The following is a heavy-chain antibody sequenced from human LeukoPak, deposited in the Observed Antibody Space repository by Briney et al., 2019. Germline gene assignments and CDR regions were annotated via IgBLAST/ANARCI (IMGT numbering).Heavy chain of an antibody. D-gene: IGHD6-25*01. CDR3: ARDSGNWFDP. CDR1: GYTFTGYY. CDR2: INPNSGGT. V-gene: IGHV1-2*02. J-gene: IGHJ5*02. Sequence: ASVKVSCKASGYTFTGYYMHWVRQAPGQGLEWMGWINPNSGGTNYAQKFQGRVTMTRDTSTSTVYMELSSLRSEDTAVYYCARDSGNWFDPWGQGTLVTVSS.